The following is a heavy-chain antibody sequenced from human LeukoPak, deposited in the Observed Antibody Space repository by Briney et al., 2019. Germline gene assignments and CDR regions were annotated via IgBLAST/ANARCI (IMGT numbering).Heavy chain of an antibody. CDR3: ARLNDEFGVLIPSFDS. D-gene: IGHD3-3*01. CDR2: IYYSGST. CDR1: GGSISSSSYY. J-gene: IGHJ4*02. V-gene: IGHV4-39*01. Sequence: SETLSLTCTVSGGSISSSSYYWGWLRQSPGKGLEWIGNIYYSGSTSYNPSLKSRVTISIDTSKNQFSLKLSSVTAADTAVYYCARLNDEFGVLIPSFDSWGQGTLVTVSS.